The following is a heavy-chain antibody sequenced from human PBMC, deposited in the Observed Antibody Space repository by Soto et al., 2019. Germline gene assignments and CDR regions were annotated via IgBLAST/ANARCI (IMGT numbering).Heavy chain of an antibody. CDR2: IYYSGST. V-gene: IGHV4-39*01. CDR3: ARLWTTVTYGAVGDY. D-gene: IGHD4-17*01. Sequence: QLQLQESGPGLVKPSETLSLTCTVSGGSISSSSYHWGWIRQPPGKGLEWIGSIYYSGSTYYNPSLKSRVTMSIDTSKNQSSLKLSSVTAADTAVYYCARLWTTVTYGAVGDYWGQGTLVTVSS. J-gene: IGHJ4*02. CDR1: GGSISSSSYH.